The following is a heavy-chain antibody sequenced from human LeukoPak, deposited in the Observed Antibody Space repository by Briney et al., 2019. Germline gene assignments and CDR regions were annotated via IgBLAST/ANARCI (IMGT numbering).Heavy chain of an antibody. V-gene: IGHV4-59*08. D-gene: IGHD2-15*01. J-gene: IGHJ5*02. CDR1: GGSISSYY. CDR2: IYYSGST. CDR3: ARHKGSWFDP. Sequence: SETLSLTCTVSGGSISSYYWSWIRQPPGKGLEWIGYIYYSGSTYYNPSLRSRVTISVDTSKNQFSLKLSSVTAADTAVYYCARHKGSWFDPWGQGTLVTVSS.